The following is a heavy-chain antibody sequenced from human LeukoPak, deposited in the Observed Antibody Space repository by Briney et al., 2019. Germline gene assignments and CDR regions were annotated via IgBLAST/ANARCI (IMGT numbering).Heavy chain of an antibody. D-gene: IGHD2-2*01. Sequence: GGSLRLSCAASGFTFSRYAMSWVRQAPGKGLEWVSALSASGGSTYYADSVKGRFTISRDNSRNTLFLQMNSLRAEDTAVYYCAEDAVRVGSYSSTSCYSDPVDYWGQGTLVTVSS. V-gene: IGHV3-23*01. CDR3: AEDAVRVGSYSSTSCYSDPVDY. CDR2: LSASGGST. CDR1: GFTFSRYA. J-gene: IGHJ4*02.